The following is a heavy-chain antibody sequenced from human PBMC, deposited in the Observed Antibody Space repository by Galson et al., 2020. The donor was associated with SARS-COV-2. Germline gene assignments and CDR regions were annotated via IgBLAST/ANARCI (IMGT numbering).Heavy chain of an antibody. CDR1: GYTFNKYG. CDR3: ARVDHDGWETVDY. CDR2: IRVDNGNT. J-gene: IGHJ4*02. V-gene: IGHV1-18*01. Sequence: ASVKVSCKASGYTFNKYGISWVRQAPGQGLEWMGWIRVDNGNTNYQHNFLGRVIMTADTSTNTAFMELRSLRSDDTAVYYCARVDHDGWETVDYWGQGTLVTVSS. D-gene: IGHD1-26*01.